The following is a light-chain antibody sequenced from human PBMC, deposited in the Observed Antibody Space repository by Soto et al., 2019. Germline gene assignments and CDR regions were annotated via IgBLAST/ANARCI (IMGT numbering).Light chain of an antibody. J-gene: IGLJ3*02. Sequence: QAVVTQEPSFSVSPGGTVTLTCGLSSDSVSPNYYPSWYQQTPGQAPRTLIYNTNTRSSGVPDRFSGSILGNRAALTITGAQADDESDYYCVLYMGSGIWVFGGGTKLTV. CDR1: SDSVSPNYY. CDR2: NTN. CDR3: VLYMGSGIWV. V-gene: IGLV8-61*01.